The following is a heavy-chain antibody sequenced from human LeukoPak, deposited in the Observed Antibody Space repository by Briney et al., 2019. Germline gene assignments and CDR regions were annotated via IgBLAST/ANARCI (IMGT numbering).Heavy chain of an antibody. V-gene: IGHV5-51*01. Sequence: GESLKISCKGSGYRFTNYWIAWVRQMPGKGLEGMGIIYPGDSDTRYNPSFQGQVTISADRSFSSAYVQWSSLKASDTAMYYCARLLSNGYGPDRYFDYWGQGTLVTVSS. J-gene: IGHJ4*02. CDR2: IYPGDSDT. CDR3: ARLLSNGYGPDRYFDY. D-gene: IGHD5-18*01. CDR1: GYRFTNYW.